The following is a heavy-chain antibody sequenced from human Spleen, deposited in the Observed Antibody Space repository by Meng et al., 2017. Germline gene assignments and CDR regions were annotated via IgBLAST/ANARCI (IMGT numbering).Heavy chain of an antibody. D-gene: IGHD1-26*01. J-gene: IGHJ4*03. CDR3: ERHVSGSPVDY. Sequence: GESLKISCRGSGYSFTSYWIGWVRQMPGKGLEWMGIIYPGDSDTRYSQSFQGQVTISAGKSISTVYLQWSSMKASDTDMYDCERHVSGSPVDYWGQGTMVTVSS. V-gene: IGHV5-51*01. CDR2: IYPGDSDT. CDR1: GYSFTSYW.